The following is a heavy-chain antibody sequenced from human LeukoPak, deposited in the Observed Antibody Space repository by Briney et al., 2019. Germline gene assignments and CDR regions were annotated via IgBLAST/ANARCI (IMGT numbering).Heavy chain of an antibody. CDR1: GYSFTSYW. V-gene: IGHV5-51*01. CDR2: IYPGDSDT. J-gene: IGHJ6*02. Sequence: GESLKISCKGSGYSFTSYWIGWVRQMPGKGLEWMGIIYPGDSDTRYSPSFQGQVTISADKSISTAYLQWSSLKASDTAMHYCARHTLPHYYYYGMDVWGQGTTVTVSS. CDR3: ARHTLPHYYYYGMDV.